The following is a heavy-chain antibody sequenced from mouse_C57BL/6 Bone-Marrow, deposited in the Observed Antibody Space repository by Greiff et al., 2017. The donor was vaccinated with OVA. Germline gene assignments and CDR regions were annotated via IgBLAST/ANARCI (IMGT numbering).Heavy chain of an antibody. CDR2: IHPNSGST. V-gene: IGHV1-64*01. CDR3: ARDDGWGYAMDY. Sequence: VQLQQPGAELVKPGASVKLSCKASGYTFTSYWMHWVKQRPGQGLEWIGMIHPNSGSTNYNEKFKSKATLTVDKSSSPAYMQLSSLTSEDSAVYYCARDDGWGYAMDYWGQGTSVTVSS. J-gene: IGHJ4*01. D-gene: IGHD2-3*01. CDR1: GYTFTSYW.